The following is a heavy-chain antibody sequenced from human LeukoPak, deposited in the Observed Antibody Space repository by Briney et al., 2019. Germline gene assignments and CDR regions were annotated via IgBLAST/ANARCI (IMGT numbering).Heavy chain of an antibody. D-gene: IGHD6-13*01. V-gene: IGHV3-74*01. CDR1: GFTFSSYW. Sequence: PGGSLRLSCAASGFTFSSYWMHWVRQAPGKGLVWVSRINSDGSSTSYADSVKGRFTISRDNAKNSLYLQMNSLRAEDTALYYCAKDTSSSWYGLIDYWGQGTLVTVSS. CDR2: INSDGSST. CDR3: AKDTSSSWYGLIDY. J-gene: IGHJ4*02.